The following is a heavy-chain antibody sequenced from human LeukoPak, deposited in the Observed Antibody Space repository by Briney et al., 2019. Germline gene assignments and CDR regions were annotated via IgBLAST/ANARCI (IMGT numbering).Heavy chain of an antibody. D-gene: IGHD3-10*01. CDR2: IYPGDSDT. V-gene: IGHV5-51*01. CDR1: GYSFTSYW. CDR3: ARQARALWFGEADY. J-gene: IGHJ4*02. Sequence: GESLKTSCKGSGYSFTSYWIGWVRQMPGKGLEWMGIIYPGDSDTRYRPSFQGQVTISADKSISTAYLQWSSLKASDTAMYYCARQARALWFGEADYWGQGTLVTVSS.